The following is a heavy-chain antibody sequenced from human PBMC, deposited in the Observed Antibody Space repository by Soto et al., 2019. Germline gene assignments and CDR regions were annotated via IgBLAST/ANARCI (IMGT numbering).Heavy chain of an antibody. CDR3: ARDSEVPAAPLSFFEY. J-gene: IGHJ4*02. CDR1: GVTFSIYA. V-gene: IGHV1-69*01. D-gene: IGHD2-2*01. CDR2: IIPIFGTA. Sequence: QVQLVQSGAEVKNPGYSVKVSCKASGVTFSIYAISWVRQAPVQVLEWMGGIIPIFGTANYAQKFQVRFTITADESTRTAHMELSSLRSEDTAVHYCARDSEVPAAPLSFFEYWGQGTRLTVSS.